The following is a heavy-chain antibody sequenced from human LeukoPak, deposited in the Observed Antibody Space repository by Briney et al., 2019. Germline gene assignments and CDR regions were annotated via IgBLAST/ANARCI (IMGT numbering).Heavy chain of an antibody. CDR2: IYTTGST. J-gene: IGHJ5*02. CDR3: ARSPNYGSGSFNWFDP. V-gene: IGHV4-4*07. CDR1: GGSIGNYY. D-gene: IGHD3-10*01. Sequence: SSETLSLTCTISGGSIGNYYWSWLRQPAGKGLEWIGRIYTTGSTDYNPSLKSRVTISIDTSDNQFSLRLTPVIVADTAVYYCARSPNYGSGSFNWFDPWGQGTLVTVSS.